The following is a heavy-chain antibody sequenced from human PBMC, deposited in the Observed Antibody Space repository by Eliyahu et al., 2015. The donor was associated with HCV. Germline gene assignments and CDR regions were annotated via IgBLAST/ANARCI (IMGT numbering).Heavy chain of an antibody. CDR1: GFXFXSYA. CDR2: ISYDGSNK. CDR3: ARGYDSSGYKFPLDY. J-gene: IGHJ4*02. V-gene: IGHV3-30-3*01. Sequence: QVQLVESGGGVVQPGRSLRLSCAASGFXFXSYAMHWVRQAPGKGLEWVAVISYDGSNKYYADSVKGRFTISRDNSKNTLYLQMNSLRAEDTAVYYCARGYDSSGYKFPLDYWGQGTLVTVSS. D-gene: IGHD3-22*01.